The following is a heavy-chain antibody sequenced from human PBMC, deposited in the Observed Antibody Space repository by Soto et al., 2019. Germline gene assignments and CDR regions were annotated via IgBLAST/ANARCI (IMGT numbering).Heavy chain of an antibody. J-gene: IGHJ4*02. V-gene: IGHV3-23*01. CDR3: AKKEYQFFDY. Sequence: EVQLLESGGALVQPGGSLRLSCAATGFTFSSYAMTWVRQAPGKGLEWVSALSGSGASTYYADSVKGRFTISRDNSKNTVYLQMNSLRAEDTAVYYCAKKEYQFFDYWGQGTLVTVSS. CDR1: GFTFSSYA. CDR2: LSGSGAST. D-gene: IGHD6-6*01.